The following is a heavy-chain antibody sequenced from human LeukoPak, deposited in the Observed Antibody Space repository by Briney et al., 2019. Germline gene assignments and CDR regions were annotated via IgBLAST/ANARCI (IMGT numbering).Heavy chain of an antibody. CDR2: FDPEDGET. V-gene: IGHV1-24*01. CDR1: GYTLTELS. Sequence: ASVKVSCKVSGYTLTELSMHWVRQAPGKGLEWMGGFDPEDGETIYAQKFQGRVTMTEDTSTDTAYMELSSLRSEDTAVYYCARDHINYYARDYYYYMDVWGKGTTVTVSS. CDR3: ARDHINYYARDYYYYMDV. D-gene: IGHD3-10*02. J-gene: IGHJ6*03.